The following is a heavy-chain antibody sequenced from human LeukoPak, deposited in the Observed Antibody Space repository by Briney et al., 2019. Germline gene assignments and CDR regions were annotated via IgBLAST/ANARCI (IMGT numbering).Heavy chain of an antibody. CDR3: ASANDYGDREDY. V-gene: IGHV3-11*01. Sequence: RAGGSLRLSCAASGFTFSDYYMSWIRQAPGKGLEWVSYISSSGSTIYYADSVKGRFTISRDNAKNSLYLQMNSLRAEDTAVYYCASANDYGDREDYWGQGTLVTVSS. CDR1: GFTFSDYY. D-gene: IGHD4-17*01. CDR2: ISSSGSTI. J-gene: IGHJ4*02.